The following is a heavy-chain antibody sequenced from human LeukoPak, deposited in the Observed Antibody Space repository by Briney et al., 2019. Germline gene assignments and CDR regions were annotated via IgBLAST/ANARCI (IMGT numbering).Heavy chain of an antibody. CDR3: TRGCRGGSWSRDAMDV. CDR1: GYSFSSDW. J-gene: IGHJ6*02. D-gene: IGHD2-15*01. CDR2: IFPIDSET. V-gene: IGHV5-51*01. Sequence: GESLKISCKASGYSFSSDWIAWVRQMPGKGLEWMGIIFPIDSETTYSPSFQGQVTISADKSISTAYLQWSSLKASDTAMYYCTRGCRGGSWSRDAMDVWGQGTMVTVSS.